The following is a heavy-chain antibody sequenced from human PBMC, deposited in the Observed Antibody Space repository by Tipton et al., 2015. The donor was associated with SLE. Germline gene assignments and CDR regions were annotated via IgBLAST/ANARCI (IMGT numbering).Heavy chain of an antibody. Sequence: SLRLSCAASGFTFSSYAMSWVRQAPGKGLEWVALISNDGGHIYYADSVRGRFTISRDNSRNTLYLQLNSARAEDTAVYYCARDGKVNLFGMVIGNSGAFDNWGQGTLVTVSS. CDR1: GFTFSSYA. D-gene: IGHD3-3*01. J-gene: IGHJ4*02. CDR2: ISNDGGHI. CDR3: ARDGKVNLFGMVIGNSGAFDN. V-gene: IGHV3-30*04.